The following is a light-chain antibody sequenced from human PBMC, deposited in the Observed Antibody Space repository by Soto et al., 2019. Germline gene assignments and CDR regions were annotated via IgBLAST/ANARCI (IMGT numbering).Light chain of an antibody. J-gene: IGKJ4*01. Sequence: DIHRTQPPSSPSSSVGDRLTLTCRASQSISSYLNWYQQKPGKAPKLLIYAASSLQSGVPSRFSGSGSGTDFTLTISSLQPEDFATYYCQQSYSPRFTFGGGTKVDI. CDR1: QSISSY. V-gene: IGKV1-39*01. CDR3: QQSYSPRFT. CDR2: AAS.